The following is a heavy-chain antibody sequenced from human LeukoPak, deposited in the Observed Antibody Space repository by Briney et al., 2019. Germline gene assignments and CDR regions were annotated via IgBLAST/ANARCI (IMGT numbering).Heavy chain of an antibody. Sequence: PSETLSLTCTVSGGSISSSSYYWGWIRQPPGKGLEWIGSIYYSGSTYYNPSLKSRVTISVDTSKNQFSLKLSSVTAADTAVYYCAREGGYSSSYYDSWGQGTLVSVSS. J-gene: IGHJ4*02. CDR2: IYYSGST. V-gene: IGHV4-39*07. D-gene: IGHD6-13*01. CDR1: GGSISSSSYY. CDR3: AREGGYSSSYYDS.